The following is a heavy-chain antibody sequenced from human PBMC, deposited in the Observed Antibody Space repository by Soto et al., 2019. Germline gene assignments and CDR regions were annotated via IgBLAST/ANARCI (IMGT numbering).Heavy chain of an antibody. V-gene: IGHV4-39*02. CDR2: IYYSGST. CDR1: SGSISSTPYY. J-gene: IGHJ4*02. Sequence: SETLSLTCTVSSGSISSTPYYWAWIRQPPGKGLQWIGSIYYSGSTYYNPPLKSRVTVSVDTSKSQFSLQVRSVTAADTAMYYCARDRTQQTIFDFWGQGTLVTVSS. CDR3: ARDRTQQTIFDF.